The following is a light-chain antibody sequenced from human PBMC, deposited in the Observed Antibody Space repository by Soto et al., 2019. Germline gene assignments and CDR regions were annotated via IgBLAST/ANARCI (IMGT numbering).Light chain of an antibody. CDR2: WAS. V-gene: IGKV4-1*01. CDR1: QSVLDSSNNKNY. Sequence: DIVMTQSPDSLAVSLGERATIKCKCSQSVLDSSNNKNYLTWYQQKPGQPPKLLIYWASTRESGVPDRFSGSGSGTDFTLTISSLQAEDVAVYYCQQYYTTPRTFGQGTKVDIK. J-gene: IGKJ1*01. CDR3: QQYYTTPRT.